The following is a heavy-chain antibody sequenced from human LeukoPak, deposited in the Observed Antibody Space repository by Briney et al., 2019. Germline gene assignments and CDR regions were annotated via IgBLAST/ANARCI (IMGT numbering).Heavy chain of an antibody. V-gene: IGHV4-39*07. CDR1: GGSISGSSYY. CDR2: IYYSGST. D-gene: IGHD2-2*01. J-gene: IGHJ4*02. CDR3: ARELVDGYFDD. Sequence: SETLSLTCTVSGGSISGSSYYWGWNRQPPGKGLEWLGTIYYSGSTYYNPSLKSRVPISVDTSKTQFSLELSSVTAADTAVYYCARELVDGYFDDWGQGTLVTVSS.